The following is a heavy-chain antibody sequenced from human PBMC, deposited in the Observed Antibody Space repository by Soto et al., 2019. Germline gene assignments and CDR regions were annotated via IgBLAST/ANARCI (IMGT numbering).Heavy chain of an antibody. D-gene: IGHD2-8*01. CDR2: ISPSGATI. CDR3: VRVGYANGNDP. CDR1: GFTFSDYY. J-gene: IGHJ5*02. Sequence: QVQLVESGGGLVKPGGSLRLSCAASGFTFSDYYISRIRPAPAKGLEWVSYISPSGATIYYADSVKGRSTLSRENARNSLYAQMQTPRADDTAVYHRVRVGYANGNDPWGQGTLVAVS. V-gene: IGHV3-11*01.